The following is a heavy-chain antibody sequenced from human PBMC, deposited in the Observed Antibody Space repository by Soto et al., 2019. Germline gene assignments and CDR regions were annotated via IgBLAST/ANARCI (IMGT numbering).Heavy chain of an antibody. CDR3: TGEGASGY. D-gene: IGHD2-8*02. V-gene: IGHV3-30*03. CDR1: GFTVSTYG. CDR2: ISRDGGTK. J-gene: IGHJ1*01. Sequence: QVQLVESGGGVVQPGRSLRLSCAVSGFTVSTYGMHWVRQAPGKGLELVAVISRDGGTKYYADSVKGRFTISKDNCRNTLFLVMNNLRGDDMAVYYCTGEGASGYWGQGTLVTVSS.